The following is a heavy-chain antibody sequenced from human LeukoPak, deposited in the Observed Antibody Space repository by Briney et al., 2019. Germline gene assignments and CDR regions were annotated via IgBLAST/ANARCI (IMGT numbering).Heavy chain of an antibody. Sequence: PGGSLRLSCAASGLTISDSWIHWVRQAPGKGLMWVSRLASDESNKIYADSVKGRFTISRDNAKSTLYLQMNSLRVEDTGIYCARDAGWGRLDSWGQGALVTVSS. V-gene: IGHV3-74*01. J-gene: IGHJ4*02. CDR2: LASDESNK. CDR3: ARDAGWGRLDS. D-gene: IGHD3-16*01. CDR1: GLTISDSW.